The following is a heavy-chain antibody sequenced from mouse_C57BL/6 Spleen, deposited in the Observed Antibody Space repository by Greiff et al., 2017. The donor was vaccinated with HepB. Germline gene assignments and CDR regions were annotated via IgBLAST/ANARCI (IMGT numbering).Heavy chain of an antibody. CDR1: GFTFSSYA. D-gene: IGHD1-1*01. Sequence: VQLKESGGGLVKPGGSLKLSCAASGFTFSSYAMSWVRQTPEKRLEWVATISDGGSYTYYPDNVKGRFTISRDNAKNNLYLQMSHLKSEDTAMYYCARAGVITTVVATGYFDVWGTGTTVTVSS. V-gene: IGHV5-4*01. CDR3: ARAGVITTVVATGYFDV. J-gene: IGHJ1*03. CDR2: ISDGGSYT.